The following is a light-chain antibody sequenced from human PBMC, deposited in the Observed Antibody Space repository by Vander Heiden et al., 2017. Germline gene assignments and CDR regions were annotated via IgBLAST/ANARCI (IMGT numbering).Light chain of an antibody. Sequence: SYELTQPPSVPVSPGQTASITCPGDKLGDKYACWYQQKPGQSPVPVIYQDSKRPAGIPERFSGSNSGNTATLTISGTQAMDEADYYCQAWDSSTVVFGGGTKLTVL. CDR1: KLGDKY. J-gene: IGLJ2*01. CDR2: QDS. V-gene: IGLV3-1*01. CDR3: QAWDSSTVV.